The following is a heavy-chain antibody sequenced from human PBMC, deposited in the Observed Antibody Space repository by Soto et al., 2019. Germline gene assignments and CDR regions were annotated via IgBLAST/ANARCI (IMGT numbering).Heavy chain of an antibody. D-gene: IGHD4-17*01. CDR1: GGTFSSYA. CDR2: IIPIFGTA. CDR3: ARSHDYGDSEAYYYGMDV. Sequence: QVQLVQSGAEVKKTGSSVKVSCKASGGTFSSYAISWVRQSPGQGLEWMGGIIPIFGTANYAQKFQGRVTITADESTRTAYMELRSLRSEDTAVYYCARSHDYGDSEAYYYGMDVWGQGTTVTVSS. J-gene: IGHJ6*02. V-gene: IGHV1-69*01.